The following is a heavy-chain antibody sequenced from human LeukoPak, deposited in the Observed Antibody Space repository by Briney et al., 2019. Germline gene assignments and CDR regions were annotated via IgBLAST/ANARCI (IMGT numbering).Heavy chain of an antibody. J-gene: IGHJ4*02. Sequence: PGGSLRLSCVASGVTLSNYAMSWARQAPGKGLEWVAVIAYDGSDKYYADSVKGRSTISRDNSKNTLSLQMNSLRAEDTAVYYCAREGSSGYYYFDYWGQGTLVTVSS. V-gene: IGHV3-30*04. CDR2: IAYDGSDK. D-gene: IGHD3-22*01. CDR1: GVTLSNYA. CDR3: AREGSSGYYYFDY.